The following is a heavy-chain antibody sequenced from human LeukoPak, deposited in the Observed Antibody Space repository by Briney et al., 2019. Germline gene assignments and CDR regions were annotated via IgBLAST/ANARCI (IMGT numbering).Heavy chain of an antibody. V-gene: IGHV1-69*13. J-gene: IGHJ4*02. CDR2: IIPIIGTA. Sequence: ASVKVSCTASGGTFSIYAISWVRQAPGQGLEWMGGIIPIIGTANYAQKFQGRVTITADESTSTAYMELSSLRSEDTAVYYCARDKETLFDYWGQGTLVTVSS. CDR3: ARDKETLFDY. CDR1: GGTFSIYA.